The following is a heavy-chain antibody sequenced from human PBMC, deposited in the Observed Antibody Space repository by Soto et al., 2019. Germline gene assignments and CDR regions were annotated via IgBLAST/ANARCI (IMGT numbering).Heavy chain of an antibody. J-gene: IGHJ4*02. CDR2: ISSSSSTI. V-gene: IGHV3-48*02. Sequence: LRLSCAASGFTFSSYSMNWVRQAPGKGLEWVSYISSSSSTIYYADSVKGRFTISRDNAKNSLYLQMNSLRDEDTAVYYCARDLITMIVVVTGFDYWGQGTLVTVSS. D-gene: IGHD3-22*01. CDR1: GFTFSSYS. CDR3: ARDLITMIVVVTGFDY.